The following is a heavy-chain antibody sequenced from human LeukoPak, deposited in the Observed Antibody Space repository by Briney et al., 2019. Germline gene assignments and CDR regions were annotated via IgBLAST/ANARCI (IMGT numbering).Heavy chain of an antibody. D-gene: IGHD3-16*01. V-gene: IGHV3-23*01. CDR1: GFTFSSYA. J-gene: IGHJ4*02. CDR2: ISGSGGST. Sequence: GGSLRLSCAASGFTFSSYAMSWVRQAPGKGLEWVSAISGSGGSTYYADSVKGRFTISRDNSKNTLYLQMNSLRAEDTAVYYCAKDRPYDYVWGSYAPDPDYWGQGTLVTVSS. CDR3: AKDRPYDYVWGSYAPDPDY.